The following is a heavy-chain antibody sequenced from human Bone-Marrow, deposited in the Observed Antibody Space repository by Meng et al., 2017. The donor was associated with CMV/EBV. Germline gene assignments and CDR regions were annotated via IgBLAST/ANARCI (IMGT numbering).Heavy chain of an antibody. CDR1: GYHFTSYW. V-gene: IGHV5-51*01. D-gene: IGHD4-23*01. CDR2: IYPGDSDT. J-gene: IGHJ4*02. Sequence: KVSCKGSGYHFTSYWIAWVRQKPGKGLESMGIIYPGDSDTKYSPSFQGQVTMSADTSINTVYLQWNSLQTSDTAMYYCARQFIYGGNSGGDYWGQGTLVTVSS. CDR3: ARQFIYGGNSGGDY.